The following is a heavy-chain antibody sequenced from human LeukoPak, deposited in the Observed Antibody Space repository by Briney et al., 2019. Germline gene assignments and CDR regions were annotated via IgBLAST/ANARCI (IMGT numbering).Heavy chain of an antibody. CDR2: INPNSGGT. CDR1: GYTFTGYY. J-gene: IGHJ3*02. CDR3: ARDGDDILTGYYTPNAFDI. Sequence: ASVKVSCKASGYTFTGYYMHWVRQAPGQGLEWMGWINPNSGGTNYAQKFQGWVTMTRDTSISTAYMELSRLRSDDTAVYYCARDGDDILTGYYTPNAFDIWGQGTMVTVSS. D-gene: IGHD3-9*01. V-gene: IGHV1-2*04.